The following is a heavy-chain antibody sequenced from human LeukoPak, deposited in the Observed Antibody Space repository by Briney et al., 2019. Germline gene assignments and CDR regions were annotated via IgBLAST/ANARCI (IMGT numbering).Heavy chain of an antibody. CDR1: GFTFSSYG. Sequence: GGSLRLSCAASGFTFSSYGMHWVRQAPGKGLEWVAVISYDGSNKYYADSVKGRFTISRGNSKNTLYLQMNSLRAEDTAVYYCAKFVGMNVIHDVFDYWGQGTLVTVSS. V-gene: IGHV3-30*18. D-gene: IGHD2/OR15-2a*01. CDR2: ISYDGSNK. J-gene: IGHJ4*02. CDR3: AKFVGMNVIHDVFDY.